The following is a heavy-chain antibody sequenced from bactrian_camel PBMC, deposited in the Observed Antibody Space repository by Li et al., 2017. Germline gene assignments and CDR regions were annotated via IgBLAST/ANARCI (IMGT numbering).Heavy chain of an antibody. V-gene: IGHV3S53*01. Sequence: QVQLVESGGGSVQPGGSLVLSCAASKYQYSQYLMAWFRQRPGKEREGIATVDVDGSESYAEAVKGRFTISQDKAENMVYLQLNVLEPEDTAMYYCAATPSGTRYGPSLLGSTGYTSWGQGTQVTVS. J-gene: IGHJ4*01. CDR2: VDVDGSE. D-gene: IGHD3*01. CDR3: AATPSGTRYGPSLLGSTGYTS. CDR1: KYQYSQYL.